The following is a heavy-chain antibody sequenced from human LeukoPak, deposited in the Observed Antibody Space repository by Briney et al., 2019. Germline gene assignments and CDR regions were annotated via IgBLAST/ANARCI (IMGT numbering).Heavy chain of an antibody. CDR3: ARESDYYDSSGYGY. D-gene: IGHD3-22*01. Sequence: ASVKVSCKASGYTFTSYGISWVRQAPGQGLEWMGWISAYNGNTNYAQKLQGRVTMTTDTSTSTAYMELRSLGSDDTAVYYCARESDYYDSSGYGYWGQGTLVTVSS. V-gene: IGHV1-18*01. CDR2: ISAYNGNT. J-gene: IGHJ4*02. CDR1: GYTFTSYG.